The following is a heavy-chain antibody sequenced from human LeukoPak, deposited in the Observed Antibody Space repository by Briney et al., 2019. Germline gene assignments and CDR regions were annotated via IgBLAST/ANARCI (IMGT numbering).Heavy chain of an antibody. CDR2: ISGSGGST. CDR3: AKGPLGPIAVAGTFFDY. J-gene: IGHJ4*02. CDR1: GFTFSSYA. Sequence: PGGSLRLSCAAPGFTFSSYAMSWVRQAPGKGLEWVSAISGSGGSTYYADSVKGRFTISRDNSKNTLYLQMNSLRAEDTAVYYCAKGPLGPIAVAGTFFDYWGQGTLVTVSS. V-gene: IGHV3-23*01. D-gene: IGHD6-19*01.